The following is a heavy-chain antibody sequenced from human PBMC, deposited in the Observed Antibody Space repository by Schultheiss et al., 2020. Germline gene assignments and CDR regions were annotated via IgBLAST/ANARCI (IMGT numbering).Heavy chain of an antibody. CDR1: GGSFSGYY. D-gene: IGHD2-21*01. Sequence: SQTLSLTCAVYGGSFSGYYWSWIRQPPGKGLEWIGEINHSGSTNYNPSLKSRVTISVDTSKNQFSLKLSSVTAADTAVYYCARVFRFQHNWFDPWGQGTLVTVSS. J-gene: IGHJ5*02. CDR2: INHSGST. CDR3: ARVFRFQHNWFDP. V-gene: IGHV4-34*01.